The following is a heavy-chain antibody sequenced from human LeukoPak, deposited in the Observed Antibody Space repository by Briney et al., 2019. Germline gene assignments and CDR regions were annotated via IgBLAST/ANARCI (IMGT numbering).Heavy chain of an antibody. J-gene: IGHJ6*03. D-gene: IGHD6-6*01. CDR1: GGSVSSGSYY. V-gene: IGHV4-61*01. Sequence: SETLSLTCTVSGGSVSSGSYYWSLIRQPPGKGLEWIGYIYYSGSTNYNPSLKSRVTISVDTSKNQFPLKLSSVTAADTAVYYCAGAPGAARLYYYYYVDVWGKGTTVTVSS. CDR2: IYYSGST. CDR3: AGAPGAARLYYYYYVDV.